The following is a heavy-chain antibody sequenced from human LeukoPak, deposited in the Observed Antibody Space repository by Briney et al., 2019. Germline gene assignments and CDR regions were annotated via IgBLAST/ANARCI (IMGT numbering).Heavy chain of an antibody. V-gene: IGHV4-34*01. CDR2: INHSGST. J-gene: IGHJ3*02. Sequence: GSLRPSCAASGFAFSNYWMSWVRQPPGKGLEWIGEINHSGSTNYNPSLKSRVTISVDTSKNQFSLKLSSVTAADTAVYYCARDPTPEPDAFDIWGQGTMVTVSS. D-gene: IGHD1-14*01. CDR3: ARDPTPEPDAFDI. CDR1: GFAFSNYW.